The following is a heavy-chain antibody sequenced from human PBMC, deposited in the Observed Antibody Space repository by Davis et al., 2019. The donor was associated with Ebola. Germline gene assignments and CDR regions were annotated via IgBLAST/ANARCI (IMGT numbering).Heavy chain of an antibody. V-gene: IGHV3-74*01. CDR1: GFTSRSYW. D-gene: IGHD6-19*01. J-gene: IGHJ4*02. Sequence: HTGGSLRLSCVAPGFTSRSYWMHWVRQAPGKGLVWVSFIKSDGSSTRYADSVKGRFTISRDNAKTTLYLQMNSLRPEDTAVYYCARDIAVAGTIGFDYWGQGTLVTVSS. CDR2: IKSDGSST. CDR3: ARDIAVAGTIGFDY.